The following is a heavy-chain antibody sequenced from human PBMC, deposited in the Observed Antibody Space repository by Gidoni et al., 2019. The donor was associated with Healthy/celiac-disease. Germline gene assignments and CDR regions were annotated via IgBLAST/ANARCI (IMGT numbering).Heavy chain of an antibody. CDR1: GFTSSSYG. Sequence: QAQLVVSGGGVVHPGRSLRRPCAASGFTSSSYGMHWVRQAPGKGLEWVAVISYDGSNKYYADSVKGRFTISRDNSKNTLYLQMNSLRAEDTAVYYCAKDASLRYFDWLLDYWGQGTLVTVSS. J-gene: IGHJ4*02. V-gene: IGHV3-30*18. CDR3: AKDASLRYFDWLLDY. CDR2: ISYDGSNK. D-gene: IGHD3-9*01.